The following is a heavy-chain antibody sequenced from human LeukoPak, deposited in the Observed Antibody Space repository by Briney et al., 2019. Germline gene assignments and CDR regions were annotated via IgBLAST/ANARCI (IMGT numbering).Heavy chain of an antibody. V-gene: IGHV4-59*01. J-gene: IGHJ4*01. CDR2: IYFIGST. CDR1: GGSISSYY. Sequence: PSETLSLTCTVAGGSISSYYWSWIRQPPGKGLEWIGYIYFIGSTNYNPPLKSRVTISVDTSKNQFSLKLSSVTAADTAVYYCARAREVGATPDYWGQGALVTVSS. CDR3: ARAREVGATPDY. D-gene: IGHD1-26*01.